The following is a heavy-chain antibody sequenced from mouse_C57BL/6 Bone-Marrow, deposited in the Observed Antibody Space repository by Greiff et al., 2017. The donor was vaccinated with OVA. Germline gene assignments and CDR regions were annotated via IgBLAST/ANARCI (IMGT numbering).Heavy chain of an antibody. V-gene: IGHV14-4*01. J-gene: IGHJ1*03. CDR1: GFNIKDDY. CDR2: IDPENGDT. Sequence: EVQLQQSGAELVRPGASVKVSCTASGFNIKDDYMHWVKQRPEQGLEWIGRIDPENGDTEYASKFQGKATITADTSSNTAYLQLSSLTSEDTAVYYCTTDYGSSHWYFYVWGTGTTVTVSS. CDR3: TTDYGSSHWYFYV. D-gene: IGHD1-1*01.